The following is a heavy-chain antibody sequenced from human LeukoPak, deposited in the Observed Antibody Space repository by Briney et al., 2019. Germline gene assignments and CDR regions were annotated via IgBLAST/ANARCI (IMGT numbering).Heavy chain of an antibody. CDR1: GSSISSGGYY. CDR3: ARGAKTGRTV. D-gene: IGHD1-14*01. Sequence: PSETLSLTCTVSGSSISSGGYYWSWIRQHPGKGLEWIGYIYYSGSTYYNPSLKSRVTISVDTSKKQFSLKLSSVTAADTAVYYCARGAKTGRTVWGQGTLVTVSS. CDR2: IYYSGST. V-gene: IGHV4-31*03. J-gene: IGHJ4*02.